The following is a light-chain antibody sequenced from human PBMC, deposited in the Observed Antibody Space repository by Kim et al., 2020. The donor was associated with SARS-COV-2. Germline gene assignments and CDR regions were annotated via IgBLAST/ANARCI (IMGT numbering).Light chain of an antibody. CDR3: QSYDSSNYV. J-gene: IGLJ1*01. Sequence: GKTVTISCSRSSGSIASNYVQWYQQRPGSAPTTVIYEDNQRPSGVPDRFSGSIDSSSNSASLTISGLKTEDEVDYYCQSYDSSNYVFGTGTKVTVL. CDR2: EDN. CDR1: SGSIASNY. V-gene: IGLV6-57*03.